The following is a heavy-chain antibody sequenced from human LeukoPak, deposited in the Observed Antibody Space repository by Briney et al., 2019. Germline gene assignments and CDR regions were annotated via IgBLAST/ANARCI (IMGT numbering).Heavy chain of an antibody. CDR3: ARAPGYCTNGVCDAYAFDI. V-gene: IGHV1-18*01. CDR1: GYTFTSYG. Sequence: ASEKVSCKASGYTFTSYGISWVRQAPGQGLEWMGWISAYNGNTNYAQKLQGRVTMTTDTSTSTAYMELRSLRSDDTAVYYCARAPGYCTNGVCDAYAFDIWGQGTMVIVSS. CDR2: ISAYNGNT. D-gene: IGHD2-8*01. J-gene: IGHJ3*02.